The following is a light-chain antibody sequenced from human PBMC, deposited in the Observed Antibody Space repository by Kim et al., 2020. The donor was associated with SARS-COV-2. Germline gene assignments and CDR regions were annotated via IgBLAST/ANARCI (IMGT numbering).Light chain of an antibody. CDR1: SSDVGGYDY. V-gene: IGLV2-14*04. CDR2: DVS. Sequence: GQSITISCTGTSSDVGGYDYVSWYQQHPGKAPKLLIYDVSKRPSGVSNRFSVSKSGNTASLTISGLQAEDEADYYCSSYSSSITYVFGTGTKVTVL. J-gene: IGLJ1*01. CDR3: SSYSSSITYV.